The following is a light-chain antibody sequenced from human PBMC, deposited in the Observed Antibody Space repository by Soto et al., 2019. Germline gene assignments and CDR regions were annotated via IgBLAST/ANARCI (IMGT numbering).Light chain of an antibody. Sequence: EIVLTQSPGTLSLSPGERATLSCRASQSVSRNYLAWYQQNPGQAPRLLIYGASSRATGIPDRFSGSGSGTDFVLTISRLEPDDFATYYCQQYDSYSPLTFGGGTKVDIK. CDR3: QQYDSYSPLT. CDR2: GAS. J-gene: IGKJ4*01. V-gene: IGKV3-20*01. CDR1: QSVSRNY.